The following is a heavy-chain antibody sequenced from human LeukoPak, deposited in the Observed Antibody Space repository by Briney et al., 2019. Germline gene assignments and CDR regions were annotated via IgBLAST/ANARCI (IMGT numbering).Heavy chain of an antibody. CDR3: ARQYSGSYYGWYFDL. CDR2: IIPIFGTA. V-gene: IGHV1-69*13. CDR1: GGTFSSYA. Sequence: SVKVSCTASGGTFSSYAISWVRQAPAQGLELMGGIIPIFGTANYAQKFQRRVTITADESTSTAYMELSRLRSEDTAVYYCARQYSGSYYGWYFDLWGRGTLVTVSS. D-gene: IGHD1-26*01. J-gene: IGHJ2*01.